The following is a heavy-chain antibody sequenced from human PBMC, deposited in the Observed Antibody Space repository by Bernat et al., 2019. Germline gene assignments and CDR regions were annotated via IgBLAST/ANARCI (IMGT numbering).Heavy chain of an antibody. CDR1: GYSFTTYG. J-gene: IGHJ6*03. Sequence: QVQLVQSGAEVKKPGASVKVSRKASGYSFTTYGISWVRQAPGQGLEWMGWISGYSGKTRYAQKFQDRVTMTTDTSTSIAYMELRSLRSDDTAVYYCARDEPTNIITSFGVVPDYYMDVWGKGTTVTVSS. CDR3: ARDEPTNIITSFGVVPDYYMDV. CDR2: ISGYSGKT. V-gene: IGHV1-18*01. D-gene: IGHD3-3*01.